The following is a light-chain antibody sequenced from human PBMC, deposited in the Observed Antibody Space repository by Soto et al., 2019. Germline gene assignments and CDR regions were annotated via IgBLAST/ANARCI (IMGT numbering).Light chain of an antibody. CDR2: EVN. J-gene: IGLJ1*01. CDR3: SSYAGSSNV. Sequence: QAVLTQPPPASGSPGQSVAISCPGTSSDVGGYNYVSWHQQHPGKAPKLMIYEVNKRPSGVPDRFSGSKSGNTASLTVSGLQAEDEADYYCSSYAGSSNVFGTGTKVTVL. CDR1: SSDVGGYNY. V-gene: IGLV2-8*01.